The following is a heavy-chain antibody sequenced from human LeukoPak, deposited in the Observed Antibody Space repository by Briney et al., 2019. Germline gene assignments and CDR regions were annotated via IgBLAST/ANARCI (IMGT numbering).Heavy chain of an antibody. V-gene: IGHV4-4*02. Sequence: SETLSLTCAVSGDSINNNKWWSWVRQPPGKGLEWIGEIYHSGSTNYNPSLKSRVTISVDTSKNQFSLKLSSVTAADTAVYYCARRGYYYYYMDVWGKGTTVTISS. CDR2: IYHSGST. CDR3: ARRGYYYYYMDV. J-gene: IGHJ6*03. CDR1: GDSINNNKW.